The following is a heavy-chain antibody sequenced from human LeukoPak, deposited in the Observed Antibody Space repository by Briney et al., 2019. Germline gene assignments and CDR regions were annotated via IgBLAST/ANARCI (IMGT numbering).Heavy chain of an antibody. CDR3: ARGRVGALLHALDI. CDR1: GFTFGSYA. D-gene: IGHD1-26*01. V-gene: IGHV3-23*01. Sequence: GGSLRLSCAGSGFTFGSYAINWVRQAPGKGRDGVSAIRTSSSATYYANSVKGRFAISRDDSRSTVFLQMNSMRAEDTAVYYCARGRVGALLHALDIWGQGTLVAVSS. J-gene: IGHJ3*02. CDR2: IRTSSSAT.